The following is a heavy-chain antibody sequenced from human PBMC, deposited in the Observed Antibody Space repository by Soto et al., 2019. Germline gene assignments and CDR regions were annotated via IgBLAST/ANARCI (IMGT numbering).Heavy chain of an antibody. V-gene: IGHV3-53*01. Sequence: GGSLRLSCAASGLGVSNNYLSWVRQPPGKWLEWVSVLYSGGTTYYADSVKGRFTISRDNSKNTLYLQMNSLRAEDTAVYYCAREDRRRDGRDYDYYYGMDVWGQGTTVTVS. D-gene: IGHD3-16*01. CDR2: LYSGGTT. J-gene: IGHJ6*02. CDR3: AREDRRRDGRDYDYYYGMDV. CDR1: GLGVSNNY.